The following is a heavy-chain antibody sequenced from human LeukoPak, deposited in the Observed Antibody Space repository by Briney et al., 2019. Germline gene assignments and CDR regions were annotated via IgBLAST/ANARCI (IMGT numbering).Heavy chain of an antibody. CDR2: INGDGSST. Sequence: PGGSLRLSCAASGIIFRSYAMSWVRQARGKGLEWVSAINGDGSSTYYADSVKGRFTISRGNSNNTLFLQMNSLRVEDTAVYYCAKWGAQSGSYRVVDSWGRGTLVTVSS. CDR3: AKWGAQSGSYRVVDS. J-gene: IGHJ4*02. D-gene: IGHD3-10*01. V-gene: IGHV3-23*01. CDR1: GIIFRSYA.